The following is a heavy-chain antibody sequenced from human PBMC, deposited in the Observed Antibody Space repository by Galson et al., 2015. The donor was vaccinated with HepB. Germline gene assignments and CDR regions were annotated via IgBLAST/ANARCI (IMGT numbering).Heavy chain of an antibody. D-gene: IGHD6-19*01. CDR1: GFTFSSYW. CDR3: ARDSTFSSGELDY. Sequence: SLRLSCAASGFTFSSYWMSWVRQAPGKGLEWVANIKQDGSEKYYVDSVKGRFTISRDNAKNSLYLQMNSLRAEDTAVYYCARDSTFSSGELDYWGQGTLVTVSS. V-gene: IGHV3-7*01. J-gene: IGHJ4*02. CDR2: IKQDGSEK.